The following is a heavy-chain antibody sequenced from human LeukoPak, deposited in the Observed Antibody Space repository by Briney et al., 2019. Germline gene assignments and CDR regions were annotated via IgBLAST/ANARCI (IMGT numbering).Heavy chain of an antibody. V-gene: IGHV3-23*01. Sequence: GGSLRLSCAASGFSFSSTNAMGWVRQAPGKGLEWVSTFSNSADTAYYADSVKGRFTISRDNSKNTLYLQMNSLRAEDTAVYYCTKVTHIVVVPAAISPPYDYWGQGTLVTVSS. CDR3: TKVTHIVVVPAAISPPYDY. CDR2: FSNSADTA. CDR1: GFSFSSTNA. D-gene: IGHD2-2*01. J-gene: IGHJ4*02.